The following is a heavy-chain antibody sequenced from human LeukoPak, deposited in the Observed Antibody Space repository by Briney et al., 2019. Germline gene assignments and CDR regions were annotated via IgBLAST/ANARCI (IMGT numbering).Heavy chain of an antibody. CDR3: ARLPYWSYYDSSGYYPP. D-gene: IGHD3-22*01. V-gene: IGHV1-69*06. Sequence: SVKVSCQASGGTFSSYAISWVRQAPGQGLEWMGRIIAIFGTANYAQKFQGRVTITADKSTSTAYMELSSLRSKDTAVYYCARLPYWSYYDSSGYYPPWGTGTLVTASS. CDR2: IIAIFGTA. J-gene: IGHJ5*02. CDR1: GGTFSSYA.